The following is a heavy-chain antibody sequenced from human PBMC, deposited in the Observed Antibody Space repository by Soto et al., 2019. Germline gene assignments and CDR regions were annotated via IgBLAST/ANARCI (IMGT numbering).Heavy chain of an antibody. V-gene: IGHV4-31*03. CDR3: AASCVACGGFNYYGMDV. Sequence: QVQLQESGPGLVKPSQTLFLTCTVSGGSISSGGYYWSWIRQHPGKGLEWIGYIYYSGSTYYNPSLKSRVTISVDTSKNQFSLKLSSVTAADTAVYYCAASCVACGGFNYYGMDVWGQGTTVTVSS. CDR1: GGSISSGGYY. D-gene: IGHD5-12*01. CDR2: IYYSGST. J-gene: IGHJ6*02.